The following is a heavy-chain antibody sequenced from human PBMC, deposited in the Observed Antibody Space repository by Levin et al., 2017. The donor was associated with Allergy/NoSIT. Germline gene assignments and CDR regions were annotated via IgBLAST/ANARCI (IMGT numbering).Heavy chain of an antibody. D-gene: IGHD3-22*01. V-gene: IGHV5-51*01. CDR3: ARHVGYTSGYGDY. J-gene: IGHJ4*02. CDR2: IYPGDSDT. CDR1: GYSFTSYW. Sequence: GESLKISCKGSGYSFTSYWIGWVRQLPGKGLEWMGSIYPGDSDTRYSPSFQGQVTLSVDKSISTAYLQWSSLKASDTAIYYCARHVGYTSGYGDYWGQGTLVTVSS.